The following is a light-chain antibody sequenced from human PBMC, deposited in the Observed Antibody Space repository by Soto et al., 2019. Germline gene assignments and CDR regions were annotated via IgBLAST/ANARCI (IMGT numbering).Light chain of an antibody. Sequence: EVVMTQSPATLSVSPGARATLSCRASQSVNNNLAWYQQRPGQAPTLLISGASTRAAGIPDRFSGSGSGTEFTLSISSLQSEDGAVYYCQQYNNWPPWTFGQGTKVDIK. CDR1: QSVNNN. V-gene: IGKV3-15*01. CDR2: GAS. CDR3: QQYNNWPPWT. J-gene: IGKJ1*01.